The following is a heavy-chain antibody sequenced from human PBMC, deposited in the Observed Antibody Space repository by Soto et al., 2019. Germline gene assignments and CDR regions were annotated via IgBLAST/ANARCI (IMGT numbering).Heavy chain of an antibody. CDR2: IYPGDSDT. V-gene: IGHV5-51*01. Sequence: GESLKISCKGSGYSFTSYWIGWVRQMPGKGLEWMGIIYPGDSDTRYSPSFQGQVTISADKSISTAYLQWSSLKASDTAMYYCARGVSGRIMITFGGVIVPGFDIWGPGTMVTVSS. D-gene: IGHD3-16*02. CDR1: GYSFTSYW. CDR3: ARGVSGRIMITFGGVIVPGFDI. J-gene: IGHJ3*02.